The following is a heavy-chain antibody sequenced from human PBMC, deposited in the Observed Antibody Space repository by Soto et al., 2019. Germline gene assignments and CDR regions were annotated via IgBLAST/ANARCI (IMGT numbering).Heavy chain of an antibody. V-gene: IGHV3-33*01. CDR2: IWFDGSKK. CDR1: GFTFRSYG. J-gene: IGHJ6*02. Sequence: QMQLVESGGGVVQPGRSLRLSCAASGFTFRSYGIHWVRQAPGKGLEWVALIWFDGSKKYYVDSVKGRFAVSRDNSKNTLYLQMNSLRVEGTAVYYCARDRLVPCGYGMDVWGQGTTVTVSS. CDR3: ARDRLVPCGYGMDV. D-gene: IGHD2-2*01.